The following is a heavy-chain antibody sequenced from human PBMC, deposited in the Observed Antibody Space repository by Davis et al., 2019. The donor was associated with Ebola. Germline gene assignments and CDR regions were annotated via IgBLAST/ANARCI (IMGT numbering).Heavy chain of an antibody. CDR3: ARGRQYGWFDP. J-gene: IGHJ5*02. D-gene: IGHD4-11*01. Sequence: LETLSLTCAVYGGSFSGYYWSWIRQPPGKGLEWIGEINHSGSTNYNPSLKSRVTISVDTSKNQFSLKLSSVTAADTAVYYCARGRQYGWFDPWGQGTLVTVSS. CDR1: GGSFSGYY. V-gene: IGHV4-34*01. CDR2: INHSGST.